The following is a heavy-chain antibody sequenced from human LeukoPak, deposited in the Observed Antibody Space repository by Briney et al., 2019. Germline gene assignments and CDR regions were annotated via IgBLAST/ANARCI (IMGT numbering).Heavy chain of an antibody. D-gene: IGHD6-6*01. J-gene: IGHJ4*02. CDR1: GGSISSYY. V-gene: IGHV4-59*08. CDR2: IYYSGST. CDR3: ARHSGPYSSSSSFDY. Sequence: SETLSLTCTVSGGSISSYYWSWIRQPPGKGLEWIGYIYYSGSTNYNPSLKSRVTISVDTSKKQFSLKLSSVTAADTAMYYCARHSGPYSSSSSFDYWGQGTLVTVSS.